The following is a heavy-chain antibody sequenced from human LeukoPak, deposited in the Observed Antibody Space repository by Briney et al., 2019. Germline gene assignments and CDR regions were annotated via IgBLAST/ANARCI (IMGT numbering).Heavy chain of an antibody. Sequence: GGSLRLSCAVSGFSVSSYYMHWVRRAPGKGLEWLSVIYRGGMTYYADPVRGRFTCSRDTSKNTLYLEMNSLRVEDTAVYYGASGCVGSSSSGDCYAFDYWGQGTLVTVSS. J-gene: IGHJ4*02. CDR2: IYRGGMT. CDR3: ASGCVGSSSSGDCYAFDY. D-gene: IGHD6-6*01. V-gene: IGHV3-53*01. CDR1: GFSVSSYY.